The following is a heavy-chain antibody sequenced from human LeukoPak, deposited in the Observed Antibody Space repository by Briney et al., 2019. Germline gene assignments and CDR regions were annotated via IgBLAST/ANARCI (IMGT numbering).Heavy chain of an antibody. CDR2: IKSKTDGGTT. V-gene: IGHV3-15*01. CDR1: GSTFSNAW. Sequence: GRSLRLSCAAPGSTFSNAWMSCVRQAPGKGLECVGRIKSKTDGGTTDYAAPLKDRFTISRDDSKNTLYLQMNSLKTEDTAVYYCTTGSIVVVTANVYWGQGTLVTVSS. J-gene: IGHJ4*02. D-gene: IGHD2-21*02. CDR3: TTGSIVVVTANVY.